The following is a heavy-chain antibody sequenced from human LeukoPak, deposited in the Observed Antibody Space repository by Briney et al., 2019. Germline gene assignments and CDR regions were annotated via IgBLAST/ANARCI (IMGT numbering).Heavy chain of an antibody. D-gene: IGHD1-26*01. J-gene: IGHJ4*02. Sequence: ASVKVSCKASGYTFTSYAMHWVRQAPGQRLEWLGWINAGNGNTKYSQKFQGRVTITRDTSASTAYMELSSLRSEDTAVYYCARGPSYSGSYYAFDYWGQGTLVTVSS. CDR2: INAGNGNT. V-gene: IGHV1-3*01. CDR3: ARGPSYSGSYYAFDY. CDR1: GYTFTSYA.